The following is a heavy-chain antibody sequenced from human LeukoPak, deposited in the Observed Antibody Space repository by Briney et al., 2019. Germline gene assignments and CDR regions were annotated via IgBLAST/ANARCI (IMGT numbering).Heavy chain of an antibody. CDR1: GFTFSSYW. D-gene: IGHD6-13*01. Sequence: EGSLRLSCAASGFTFSSYWMQWVRQAPGKGLVWVSRLSPDGSSTTSADSVKGRFTISRDNAKNTLYLQIGSLRADDTAVYYCTRMSREAAGVPDLWGQGTLVTVSS. CDR3: TRMSREAAGVPDL. V-gene: IGHV3-74*01. CDR2: LSPDGSST. J-gene: IGHJ5*02.